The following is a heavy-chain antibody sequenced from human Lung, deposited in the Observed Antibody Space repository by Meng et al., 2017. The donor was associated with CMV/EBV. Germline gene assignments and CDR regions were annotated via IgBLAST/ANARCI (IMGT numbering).Heavy chain of an antibody. CDR3: ARDQGGSSRGVDY. CDR2: INSDESTT. CDR1: GFTFSIYW. D-gene: IGHD1-26*01. V-gene: IGHV3-74*01. J-gene: IGHJ4*02. Sequence: AASGFTFSIYWMHWVRQAPGKGLVWVSRINSDESTTNYADSVKGRFTISRDNAKSTLYLQMNSLRAEDTAVYYCARDQGGSSRGVDYWGQGTLVTVSS.